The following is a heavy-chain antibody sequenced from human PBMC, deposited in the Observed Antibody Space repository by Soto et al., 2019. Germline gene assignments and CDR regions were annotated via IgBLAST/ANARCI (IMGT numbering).Heavy chain of an antibody. Sequence: GSLRLSCVASGFTFSSYWMHWGRQAPGKGLVWVSRINSDGSSTSYADSVKGRFTISRDNAKNTLYLQMNSLRAEDTAVYYCARDSGGGDTFDYWGQGTLVTVSS. CDR2: INSDGSST. D-gene: IGHD2-21*01. CDR3: ARDSGGGDTFDY. V-gene: IGHV3-74*01. J-gene: IGHJ4*02. CDR1: GFTFSSYW.